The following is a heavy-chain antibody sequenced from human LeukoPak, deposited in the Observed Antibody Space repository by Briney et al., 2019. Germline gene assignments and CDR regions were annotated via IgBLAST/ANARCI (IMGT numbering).Heavy chain of an antibody. CDR1: GFTFSSYA. D-gene: IGHD3-3*02. Sequence: GGSLRLSCAASGFTFSSYAMSWVRQAPGKGLEWVSVISGSGSNTYYADSVKGRFTISRDNSKNTLYLQMNSLRAEDTALYYCAKDGVHFTEAKEYFQHWGQGTLVTVSS. CDR2: ISGSGSNT. J-gene: IGHJ1*01. V-gene: IGHV3-23*01. CDR3: AKDGVHFTEAKEYFQH.